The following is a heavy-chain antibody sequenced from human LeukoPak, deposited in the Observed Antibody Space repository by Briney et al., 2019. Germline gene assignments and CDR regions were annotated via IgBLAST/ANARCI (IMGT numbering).Heavy chain of an antibody. CDR3: ARGGKSARDYDILTGYSP. D-gene: IGHD3-9*01. J-gene: IGHJ5*02. CDR2: INHSGST. V-gene: IGHV4-34*01. CDR1: GGSFSGYY. Sequence: SETLSLTCAVYGGSFSGYYRSWIRQPPGKGLEWIGEINHSGSTNYNPSLKSRVTISVDTSKNQFSLKLSSVTAADTAVYYCARGGKSARDYDILTGYSPWGQGTLVTVSS.